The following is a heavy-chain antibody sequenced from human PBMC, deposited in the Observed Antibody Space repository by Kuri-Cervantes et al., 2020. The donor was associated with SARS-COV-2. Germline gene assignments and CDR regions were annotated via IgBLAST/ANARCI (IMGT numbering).Heavy chain of an antibody. CDR2: ISGDGTT. Sequence: GESLKISCAASGFTFSTYAMSWVRQAPGEGLEWVSTISGDGTTYYADSVKGRFSISRDNSQSTLYLQMNSLRTEDTAVYYCAREGYYDSSGNYAATGMDVWGKGTTVTVSS. V-gene: IGHV3-23*01. D-gene: IGHD3-22*01. CDR3: AREGYYDSSGNYAATGMDV. CDR1: GFTFSTYA. J-gene: IGHJ6*03.